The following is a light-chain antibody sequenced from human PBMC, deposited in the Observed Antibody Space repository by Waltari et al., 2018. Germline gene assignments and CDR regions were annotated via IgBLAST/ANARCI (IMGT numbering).Light chain of an antibody. CDR2: GAS. J-gene: IGKJ1*01. CDR3: QQYGRLPAT. Sequence: IVLTQSPGTLSLSPGERATLSCTASQSVSRSLAWYQQKPGQAPKLRIYGASTRATGIPDRFTGSGSETDFSLTISSLEPEYFAIYFCQQYGRLPATFGQGTKVEIK. V-gene: IGKV3-20*01. CDR1: QSVSRS.